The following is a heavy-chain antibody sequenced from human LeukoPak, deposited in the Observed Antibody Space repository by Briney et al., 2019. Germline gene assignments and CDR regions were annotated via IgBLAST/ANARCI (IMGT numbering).Heavy chain of an antibody. D-gene: IGHD2-2*01. CDR2: IWYDGSKE. J-gene: IGHJ4*02. Sequence: GGSLRLSCAASGFTFSTYAMHWVRQAPGKGLEWVAVIWYDGSKEYYADSVKGRFTISRDNSQNTLFLQMNSLRVEDTAVYYCARIWGSTSTLDYWGQGTLVTVSS. CDR3: ARIWGSTSTLDY. CDR1: GFTFSTYA. V-gene: IGHV3-33*01.